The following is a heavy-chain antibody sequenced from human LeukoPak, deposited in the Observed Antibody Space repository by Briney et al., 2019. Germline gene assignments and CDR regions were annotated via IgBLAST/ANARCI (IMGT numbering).Heavy chain of an antibody. V-gene: IGHV3-48*03. CDR3: ARYSGYDILTGYPSPGYFDY. J-gene: IGHJ4*02. CDR1: GFTFSSYE. D-gene: IGHD3-9*01. CDR2: ISSSGSTI. Sequence: PGGSLRLSCAASGFTFSSYEMNWVRQAPGKGLEWVSYISSSGSTIYYADSVKGRFTISRDKAKNSLYLQMNSLRAEDTALYYCARYSGYDILTGYPSPGYFDYWGQGTLVTVSS.